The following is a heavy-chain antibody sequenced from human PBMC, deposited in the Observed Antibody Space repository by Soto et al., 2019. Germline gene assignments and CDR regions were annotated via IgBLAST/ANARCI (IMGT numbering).Heavy chain of an antibody. CDR2: ISPDGAST. J-gene: IGHJ3*02. Sequence: GGSLRLSCAASGFTFNKYWIHWVRQVRGKGLLWVSRISPDGASTNYADSVKGRFTISRDNAKNSLYLQMNSLRAEDTAVYYCARVPATGAFDIWGQGTMVTVS. CDR1: GFTFNKYW. V-gene: IGHV3-74*01. CDR3: ARVPATGAFDI. D-gene: IGHD1-1*01.